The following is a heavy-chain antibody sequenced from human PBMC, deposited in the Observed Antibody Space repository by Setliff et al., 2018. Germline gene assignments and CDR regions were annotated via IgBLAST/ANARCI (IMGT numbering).Heavy chain of an antibody. D-gene: IGHD1-7*01. Sequence: GASVKVSCKASGGTFSTYGITWVRQAPGQGLEWVGWIMPIFGTINYAQKFQGRVTITADESTSTVYMELSSLRSDDTALYYCARYPFRNYETAPVWFDPWGQGTLVTVSS. V-gene: IGHV1-69*13. CDR2: IMPIFGTI. J-gene: IGHJ5*02. CDR3: ARYPFRNYETAPVWFDP. CDR1: GGTFSTYG.